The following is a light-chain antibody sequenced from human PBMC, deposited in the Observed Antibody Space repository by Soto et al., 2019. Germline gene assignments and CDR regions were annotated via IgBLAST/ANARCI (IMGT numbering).Light chain of an antibody. CDR2: AND. CDR3: AIWDDSLRV. J-gene: IGLJ2*01. CDR1: SSNIGTHF. V-gene: IGLV1-47*01. Sequence: HSVLTQPTSASGTPGQRVTISCSGSSSNIGTHFVYWYQQLPETAPKLLIYANDQRPSGVPDRFSGSKSGTSASLAISGLRSEDEADYYCAIWDDSLRVFGGGTKLTVL.